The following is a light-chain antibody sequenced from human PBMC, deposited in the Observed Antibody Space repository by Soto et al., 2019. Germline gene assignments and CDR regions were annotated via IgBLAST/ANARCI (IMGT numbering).Light chain of an antibody. CDR2: GVS. V-gene: IGKV3-20*01. CDR1: QSVPSNF. Sequence: EIVLTQSPGTLSLSPEERATLSCRASQSVPSNFLAWYQQKPGQAPILVIYGVSRRATGIPDRFSGSGSGTDFTLTISRLEPEDFTVYYCHQYDSSWTFGQGTKVEIK. J-gene: IGKJ1*01. CDR3: HQYDSSWT.